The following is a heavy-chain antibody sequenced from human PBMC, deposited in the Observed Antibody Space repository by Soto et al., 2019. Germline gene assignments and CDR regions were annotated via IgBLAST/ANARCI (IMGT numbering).Heavy chain of an antibody. CDR2: IIPIFGTA. D-gene: IGHD3-22*01. Sequence: QVQLVQSGAEVKKPGSSVKVSCKASGGTFSSYAISWVRQAPGQGLEWMGGIIPIFGTANYAQKFQGRVTITADESTSTAYMELSRLRSEDTAVYYCARVVVITSYYYYYGMDVCGQGTTVTVSS. V-gene: IGHV1-69*19. CDR1: GGTFSSYA. J-gene: IGHJ6*02. CDR3: ARVVVITSYYYYYGMDV.